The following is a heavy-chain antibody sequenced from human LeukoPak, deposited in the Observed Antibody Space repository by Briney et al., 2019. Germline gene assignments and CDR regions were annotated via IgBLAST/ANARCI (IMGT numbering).Heavy chain of an antibody. Sequence: GGSLRLSCAASGFTFSVYYMSWIRQAPGKGLEWVSYISSSGSTIYYADSVKGRFTISRDNAKNSLYLQMNSLRAEDTAVYYCARVRFAEYFQHWGQGTLVTVSS. D-gene: IGHD3-10*01. V-gene: IGHV3-11*01. J-gene: IGHJ1*01. CDR1: GFTFSVYY. CDR3: ARVRFAEYFQH. CDR2: ISSSGSTI.